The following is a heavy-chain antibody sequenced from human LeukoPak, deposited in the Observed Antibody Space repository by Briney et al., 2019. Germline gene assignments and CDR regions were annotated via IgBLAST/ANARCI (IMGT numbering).Heavy chain of an antibody. CDR1: GFTISSYG. Sequence: GGSLRLSCAASGFTISSYGMHWVRQAPGKGLEWVAVISYDGSNKYYADSVKGRFTISRDNSKNTLYLQMNSLRAEDTAVYYCAKDGGSGSYYGYWGQGTLVTVSS. CDR3: AKDGGSGSYYGY. J-gene: IGHJ4*02. V-gene: IGHV3-30*18. D-gene: IGHD3-10*01. CDR2: ISYDGSNK.